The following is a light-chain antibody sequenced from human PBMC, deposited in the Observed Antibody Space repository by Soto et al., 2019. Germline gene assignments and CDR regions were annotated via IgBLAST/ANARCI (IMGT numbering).Light chain of an antibody. Sequence: QSVLTQPPSASGTPGQRVIISCSGSSSNIGSRAVSWYQQLPGMAPKLLIYANNQRSSCAPDRFSGSKSGTSASLAISCLQSEDESDYYCATWDDSLNGWVFGGGTKVTVL. CDR3: ATWDDSLNGWV. CDR1: SSNIGSRA. J-gene: IGLJ3*02. V-gene: IGLV1-44*01. CDR2: ANN.